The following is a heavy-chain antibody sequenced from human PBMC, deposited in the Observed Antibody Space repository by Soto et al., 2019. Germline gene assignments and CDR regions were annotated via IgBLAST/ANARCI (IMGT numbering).Heavy chain of an antibody. CDR3: AREVQVHTPAFVY. Sequence: QVQLVQSGAEMKKPGSSVKVSCQSSGGTFNTYAMNWVRQAPGQGPEWMGDISPMFGAANYAPKFQRRVTITADGSTGTSYMQLSSLTSEDTALYFCAREVQVHTPAFVYWGQGTLVTVSS. CDR1: GGTFNTYA. J-gene: IGHJ4*02. D-gene: IGHD3-10*01. V-gene: IGHV1-69*19. CDR2: ISPMFGAA.